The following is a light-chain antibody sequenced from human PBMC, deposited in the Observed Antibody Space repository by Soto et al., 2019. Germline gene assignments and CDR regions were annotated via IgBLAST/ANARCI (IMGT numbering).Light chain of an antibody. CDR2: SDN. J-gene: IGLJ1*01. CDR3: AAWDDSLNGYV. Sequence: QSVLTQPPSASGTPGQRVTISCSGSSSNIGSNTVNWYQQLPGTAPKLLIYSDNLRPSGVPDRFSGSKSGTSASLAISGLQSEDEADYYCAAWDDSLNGYVFGPGTKVTVL. CDR1: SSNIGSNT. V-gene: IGLV1-44*01.